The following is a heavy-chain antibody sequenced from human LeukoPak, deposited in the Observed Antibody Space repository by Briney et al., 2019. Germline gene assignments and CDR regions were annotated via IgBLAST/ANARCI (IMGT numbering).Heavy chain of an antibody. D-gene: IGHD2-2*01. J-gene: IGHJ4*02. V-gene: IGHV1-46*01. Sequence: ASVKVSCKASGYTFTSSDMYWVRQAPGQGPEWMGIINPSGGSTTYAQKFQGRVTMTRDTSISTAYMELSRLRSDDTAVYYCARDRVVVPAAFDYWGQGTLVTVSS. CDR1: GYTFTSSD. CDR3: ARDRVVVPAAFDY. CDR2: INPSGGST.